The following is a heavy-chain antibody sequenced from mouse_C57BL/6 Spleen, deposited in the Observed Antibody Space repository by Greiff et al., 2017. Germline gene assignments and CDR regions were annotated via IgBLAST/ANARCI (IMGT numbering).Heavy chain of an antibody. J-gene: IGHJ3*01. Sequence: VQLQQPGAELVKPGASVKLSCKASGYTFTSYWMHWVKQRPGQGLAWIGMIHPNSGSTNYNEKFKSKATLTVDKSSSTAYMQLSSLTSEDSAVYYCARETAQAFAYWGQGTLVTVSA. CDR2: IHPNSGST. D-gene: IGHD3-2*02. V-gene: IGHV1-64*01. CDR3: ARETAQAFAY. CDR1: GYTFTSYW.